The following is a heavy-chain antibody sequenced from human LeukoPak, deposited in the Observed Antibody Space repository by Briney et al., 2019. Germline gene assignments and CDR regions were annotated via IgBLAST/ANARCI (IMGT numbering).Heavy chain of an antibody. CDR2: INHSGST. J-gene: IGHJ4*02. Sequence: SETLSLTCAVYGESFSGYYWSWIRQPPGKGLEWIGEINHSGSTNYNPSLKSRVTISVDTSKNQFSLKLSSVTAADTAVYYCARGTPHQPAAMTYFDYWGQGTLVTVSS. D-gene: IGHD2-2*01. CDR3: ARGTPHQPAAMTYFDY. CDR1: GESFSGYY. V-gene: IGHV4-34*01.